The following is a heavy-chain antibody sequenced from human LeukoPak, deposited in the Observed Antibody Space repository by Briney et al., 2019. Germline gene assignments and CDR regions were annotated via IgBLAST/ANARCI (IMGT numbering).Heavy chain of an antibody. D-gene: IGHD2-21*02. CDR2: ISSSGSIM. V-gene: IGHV3-11*01. CDR3: ARDYHCGGDCYSGPLDY. Sequence: GGSLRLSCAASGFTFSDYYMSWIRQAPGKGLEWVSYISSSGSIMYYADSVKGRFTISRDNAKNSLYLQMNSLRAEDTAVYYCARDYHCGGDCYSGPLDYWGQGTLDTVSS. J-gene: IGHJ4*02. CDR1: GFTFSDYY.